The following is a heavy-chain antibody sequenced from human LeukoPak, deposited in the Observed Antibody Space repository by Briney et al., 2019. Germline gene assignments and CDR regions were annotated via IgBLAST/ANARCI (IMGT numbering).Heavy chain of an antibody. CDR3: ARDWMGSTRLAGDY. J-gene: IGHJ4*02. CDR2: IWHDGNNK. D-gene: IGHD2/OR15-2a*01. CDR1: GFTFSNYG. V-gene: IGHV3-33*01. Sequence: GGSLRLSCAAFGFTFSNYGMYWVRQAPGKGLEWVAVIWHDGNNKYYADSVKGRFTISRDNSKNTVYLQMNSLRAEDTAVYYCARDWMGSTRLAGDYWGQGTLVTVSS.